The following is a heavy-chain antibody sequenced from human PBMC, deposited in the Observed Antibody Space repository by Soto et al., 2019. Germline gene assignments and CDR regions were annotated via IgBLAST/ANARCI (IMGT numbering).Heavy chain of an antibody. Sequence: SNARCWVRQAHGQGLEWMGWISAYNGNPNYAQKLQGRVTMTTDTSTSTAYMELKSLRYDDTAVYYCAREGQLGYWGQGTPVTVTS. CDR2: ISAYNGNP. CDR1: SNA. D-gene: IGHD6-6*01. V-gene: IGHV1-18*01. CDR3: AREGQLGY. J-gene: IGHJ4*02.